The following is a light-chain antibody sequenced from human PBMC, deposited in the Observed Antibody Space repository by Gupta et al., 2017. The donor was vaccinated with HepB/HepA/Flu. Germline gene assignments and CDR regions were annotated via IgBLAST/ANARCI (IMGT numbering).Light chain of an antibody. V-gene: IGLV2-23*02. CDR1: SSDVGSYNL. J-gene: IGLJ1*01. Sequence: SALTQPASVSGSPGQSITIYCTGTSSDVGSYNLVSWYQQHPGKAPKLMIYEVGQRPSGVSDRFSGSKSANTASLTISGLQAEDEADYYCCSYAGSSTYVFGTGTSVTVL. CDR3: CSYAGSSTYV. CDR2: EVG.